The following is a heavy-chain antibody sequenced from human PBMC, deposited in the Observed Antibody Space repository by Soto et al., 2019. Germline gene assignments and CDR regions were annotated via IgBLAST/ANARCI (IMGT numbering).Heavy chain of an antibody. J-gene: IGHJ1*01. CDR1: GGTFSSYA. V-gene: IGHV1-69*13. CDR3: SRDPDGGSTHMHFQQ. D-gene: IGHD2-15*01. CDR2: IIPIFGTA. Sequence: SVKVSCKASGGTFSSYAISWVRQAPGQGLEWMGGIIPIFGTAKYAQKFQGRVTITADESTSTAYMQLCSLRSEDTAVYYCSRDPDGGSTHMHFQQWCQGNLVTVS.